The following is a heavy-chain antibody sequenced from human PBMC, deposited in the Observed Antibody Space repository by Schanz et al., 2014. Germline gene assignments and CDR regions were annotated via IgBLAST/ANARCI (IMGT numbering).Heavy chain of an antibody. J-gene: IGHJ4*02. CDR2: INPNSGDT. CDR1: GSTFPGYY. V-gene: IGHV1-2*02. D-gene: IGHD1-26*01. Sequence: QVQLVQSGAEVTKPGSSVKVSCKASGSTFPGYYVHWVRQAPGQGLEWMGWINPNSGDTNYAQKVQGRVTTARDTATPTAYMELRRLRSDDTAVYYCARGGAIVGAYFDFWGQGTLVTVSS. CDR3: ARGGAIVGAYFDF.